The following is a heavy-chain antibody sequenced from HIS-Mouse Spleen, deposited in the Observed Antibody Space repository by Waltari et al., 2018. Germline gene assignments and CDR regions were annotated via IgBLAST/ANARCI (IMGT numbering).Heavy chain of an antibody. D-gene: IGHD4-4*01. CDR2: MNPNSGNT. J-gene: IGHJ4*02. Sequence: QVQLVQSGAEVKKPGASVKVSCKASGYTFNSYDLNWVRQATGQGLRWMGWMNPNSGNTGYVKKMQNIGTMTRNTSRNTAYMDLSSLGSEDTAVYYCARGHDYSNYFHDWGQGTLVTVSS. CDR1: GYTFNSYD. V-gene: IGHV1-8*01. CDR3: ARGHDYSNYFHD.